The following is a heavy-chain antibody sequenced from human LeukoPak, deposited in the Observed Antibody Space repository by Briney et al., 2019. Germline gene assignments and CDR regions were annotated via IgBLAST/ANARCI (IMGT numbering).Heavy chain of an antibody. Sequence: GGSLRLSCAASGFTFSSYSMNWVRQAPGKGLEWVSSISSSSSTIYYADSVKGRFTISRDNAKNSLYLQMNSLRAEDTAVYYCARAGYSSNWRSFDNWGQGTLVTVSS. D-gene: IGHD6-13*01. J-gene: IGHJ4*02. CDR3: ARAGYSSNWRSFDN. CDR2: ISSSSSTI. CDR1: GFTFSSYS. V-gene: IGHV3-48*01.